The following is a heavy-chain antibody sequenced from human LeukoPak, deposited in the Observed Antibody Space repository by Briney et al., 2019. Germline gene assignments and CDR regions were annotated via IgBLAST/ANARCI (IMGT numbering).Heavy chain of an antibody. D-gene: IGHD3-22*01. CDR1: GGTFSSYA. CDR3: ARDYYDSSGYVY. Sequence: GASVKVSCKASGGTFSSYAISWVRQAPGQGLEWMGRIIPIFGTANYAQKFQGRVTITTDESTSTAYMELSSLRSEDTAVYYWARDYYDSSGYVYWGQGTLVTVSS. J-gene: IGHJ4*02. CDR2: IIPIFGTA. V-gene: IGHV1-69*05.